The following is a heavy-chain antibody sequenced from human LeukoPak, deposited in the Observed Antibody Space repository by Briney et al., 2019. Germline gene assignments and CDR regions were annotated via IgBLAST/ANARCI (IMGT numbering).Heavy chain of an antibody. CDR3: ARGYIAVAGTSPPDY. Sequence: SETLSLTCAVYGGSFSGYYWSWIRQPPGKGLEWIGEINHSGSTNYNPSLKSRVTISVDTSKNQFSLKLSSVTAADTAVYYCARGYIAVAGTSPPDYWGQGTLVTVSS. D-gene: IGHD6-19*01. CDR2: INHSGST. J-gene: IGHJ4*02. V-gene: IGHV4-34*01. CDR1: GGSFSGYY.